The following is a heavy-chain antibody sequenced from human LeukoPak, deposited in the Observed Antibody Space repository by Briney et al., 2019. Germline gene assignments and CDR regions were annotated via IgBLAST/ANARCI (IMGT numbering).Heavy chain of an antibody. J-gene: IGHJ5*02. V-gene: IGHV3-11*04. Sequence: GGSLRLSCAASGFTFSDYYMSWIRQAPGKGLEWVSYISSSGNTIYSADSVKGRFTISRDNAKNSLYLQMNSLRAEDTAVYYCARASFWESPVNWFDPWGQGTLVTVSS. CDR2: ISSSGNTI. D-gene: IGHD3-16*01. CDR3: ARASFWESPVNWFDP. CDR1: GFTFSDYY.